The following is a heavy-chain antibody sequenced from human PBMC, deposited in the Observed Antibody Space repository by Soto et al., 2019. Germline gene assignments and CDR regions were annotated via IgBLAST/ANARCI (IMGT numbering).Heavy chain of an antibody. J-gene: IGHJ4*02. CDR2: INPSGGST. D-gene: IGHD3-22*01. CDR1: GYTFTSYY. V-gene: IGHV1-46*01. CDR3: ARSPYSSGYYYAIDY. Sequence: ASVKVSCKASGYTFTSYYMHWVRQAPGQGLEWMGIINPSGGSTSYAQKFQGRVTMTRDTSTSTVYMDLNSLKSEDTAVYYCARSPYSSGYYYAIDYWGQGTQVTVSS.